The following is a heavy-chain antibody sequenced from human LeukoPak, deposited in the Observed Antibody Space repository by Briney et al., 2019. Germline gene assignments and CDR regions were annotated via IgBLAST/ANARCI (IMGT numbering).Heavy chain of an antibody. D-gene: IGHD6-19*01. CDR1: GYSISSGYY. Sequence: SETLSLTCSVSGYSISSGYYWGWIRQPPGKGLEWIGSIYHSGNTYYNPSLKSRVTISVDTSKNQFSLKLSSVTAADTAVYYCARTGYSSAWYLLYMDVWGKGTTVTVSS. CDR3: ARTGYSSAWYLLYMDV. CDR2: IYHSGNT. V-gene: IGHV4-38-2*02. J-gene: IGHJ6*03.